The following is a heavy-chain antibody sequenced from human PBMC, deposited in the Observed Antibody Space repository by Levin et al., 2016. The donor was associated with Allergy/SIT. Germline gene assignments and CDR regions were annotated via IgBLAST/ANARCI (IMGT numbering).Heavy chain of an antibody. J-gene: IGHJ5*02. Sequence: GGSLRLSCAASGFTVSSNYMSWVRQAPGKGLEWVSVIYSGGSTYYADSVKGRFTISRDNAKNSLYLQMNSLRAEDTAVYYCARVSSELNYDFWSPPNWFDPWGQGTLVTVSS. V-gene: IGHV3-53*01. D-gene: IGHD3-3*01. CDR1: GFTVSSNY. CDR2: IYSGGST. CDR3: ARVSSELNYDFWSPPNWFDP.